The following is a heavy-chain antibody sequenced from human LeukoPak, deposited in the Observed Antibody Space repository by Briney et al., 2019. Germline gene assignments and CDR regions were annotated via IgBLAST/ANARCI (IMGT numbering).Heavy chain of an antibody. CDR1: GGSFSGYY. CDR2: INHSGST. J-gene: IGHJ6*03. V-gene: IGHV4-34*01. D-gene: IGHD3-3*01. CDR3: ARGRNFWSGYPRQSYYYYMDV. Sequence: SETLSLTCAVYGGSFSGYYWSWLRQPPGKGLEWIGEINHSGSTNYNPSLKSRVTISVDTSKNQFSLKLSSVTAADTAVYYCARGRNFWSGYPRQSYYYYMDVWGKGTTVTVSS.